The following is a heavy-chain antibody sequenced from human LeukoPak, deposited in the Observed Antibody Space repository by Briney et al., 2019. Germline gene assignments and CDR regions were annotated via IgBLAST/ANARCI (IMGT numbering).Heavy chain of an antibody. CDR3: ARIYYGSGSYRYYFDY. CDR1: GGSISNYY. J-gene: IGHJ4*02. D-gene: IGHD3-10*01. V-gene: IGHV4-59*01. CDR2: IYHSGST. Sequence: QTSETLSLTCTVSGGSISNYYWSWIRQPPGKGLEWIGFIYHSGSTNYNPSLKSRVTISVDTSKNQFSLKLSSVTAADTAMYYCARIYYGSGSYRYYFDYWGQGTLVIVSS.